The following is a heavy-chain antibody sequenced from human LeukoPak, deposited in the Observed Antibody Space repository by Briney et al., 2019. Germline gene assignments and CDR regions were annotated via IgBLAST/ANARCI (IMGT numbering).Heavy chain of an antibody. CDR1: GGSISSYY. CDR3: ASSDLYGEFDY. CDR2: IYYSGST. J-gene: IGHJ4*02. D-gene: IGHD4-17*01. Sequence: SETLSLTCTVSGGSISSYYWSWIRQPPGKGLEWIGYIYYSGSTNYNPSLKSRVTISVDTSKNQFSLKLSSVTAADTAVYYCASSDLYGEFDYWGQGTLVTVSS. V-gene: IGHV4-59*08.